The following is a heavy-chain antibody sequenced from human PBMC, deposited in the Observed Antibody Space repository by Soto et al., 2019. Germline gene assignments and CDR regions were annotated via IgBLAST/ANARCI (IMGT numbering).Heavy chain of an antibody. J-gene: IGHJ4*02. V-gene: IGHV1-69*02. D-gene: IGHD3-22*01. Sequence: QVHLVQSGPEVKKPGSSVKVSCKTSGDTFRNYSLSWVRQAPGRGLEWMGRIVPVARIVNIAQKFRGRVTMTADESTSIVCMELTSLSSDDTALYYCARSYYYDSSGYSHFDFWGLGTLVTVSS. CDR2: IVPVARIV. CDR3: ARSYYYDSSGYSHFDF. CDR1: GDTFRNYS.